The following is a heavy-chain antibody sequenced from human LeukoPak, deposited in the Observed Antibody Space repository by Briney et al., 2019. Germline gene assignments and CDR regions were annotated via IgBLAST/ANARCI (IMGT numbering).Heavy chain of an antibody. Sequence: SVKVSCKASGGTFSSYAISWVRQAPGQGLEWMGRIIPILGIANCAQKFQGRVTITADKSTSTAYMELSSLRSEDTAVYYCARSSRRYYDSSGYYKHFDYWGQGTLVTVSS. J-gene: IGHJ4*02. CDR3: ARSSRRYYDSSGYYKHFDY. V-gene: IGHV1-69*04. CDR1: GGTFSSYA. CDR2: IIPILGIA. D-gene: IGHD3-22*01.